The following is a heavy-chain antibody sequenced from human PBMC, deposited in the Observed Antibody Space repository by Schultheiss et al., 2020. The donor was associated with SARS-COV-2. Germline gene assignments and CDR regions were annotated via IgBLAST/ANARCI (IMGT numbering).Heavy chain of an antibody. J-gene: IGHJ6*03. CDR2: IYYSGST. CDR3: ARHKRTTGTTYYYYYMDV. V-gene: IGHV4-59*08. Sequence: SQTLSLTCTVSGGSISSYYWSWIRQPPGKGLEWIGYIYYSGSTYYNPSLKSRVTISVDTSKNQFSLKLSSVTAADTAVYYCARHKRTTGTTYYYYYMDVWGKGTTVTVSS. CDR1: GGSISSYY. D-gene: IGHD1-1*01.